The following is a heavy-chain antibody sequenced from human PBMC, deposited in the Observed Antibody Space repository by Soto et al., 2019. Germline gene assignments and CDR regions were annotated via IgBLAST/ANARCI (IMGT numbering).Heavy chain of an antibody. V-gene: IGHV5-51*01. CDR3: ARPSFAQMATIDYYGMDV. J-gene: IGHJ6*02. CDR1: GYSFTSYW. D-gene: IGHD5-12*01. Sequence: GESLKISCKGSGYSFTSYWIGWVRQMPGKGLEWMGIIYPGDSDTRYSPSFQGQVTISADKSISTAYLQWSSLKASDTAMYYCARPSFAQMATIDYYGMDVWGQGTTVTVYS. CDR2: IYPGDSDT.